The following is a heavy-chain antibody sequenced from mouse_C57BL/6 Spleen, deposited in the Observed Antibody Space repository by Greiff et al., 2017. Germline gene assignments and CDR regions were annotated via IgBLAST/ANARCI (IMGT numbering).Heavy chain of an antibody. D-gene: IGHD3-2*02. CDR2: INPSTGGT. J-gene: IGHJ4*01. Sequence: EVQLQQSGPELVKPGASVKISCKASGYSFTGYYMNWVKQSPEKSLEWIGEINPSTGGTTYNQKFKAKATLTVDKSSSTAYMQLKSLTSEDAAVYYCARRPLHRLGAMDYWGQGTSVTVSS. CDR3: ARRPLHRLGAMDY. V-gene: IGHV1-42*01. CDR1: GYSFTGYY.